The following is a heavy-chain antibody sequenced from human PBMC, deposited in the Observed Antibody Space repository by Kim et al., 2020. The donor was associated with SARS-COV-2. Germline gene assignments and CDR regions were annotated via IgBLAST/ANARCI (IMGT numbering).Heavy chain of an antibody. CDR1: GFTFDDYA. V-gene: IGHV3-9*01. CDR3: AKASYEYFDY. D-gene: IGHD3-22*01. Sequence: GGSLRLSCAASGFTFDDYAMHWVRQAPGKGLEWVSGISWNSGSIGYADSVKGRFTISRDNAKNSLYLQMNSLRAEDTALYYCAKASYEYFDYWGQGTLVT. J-gene: IGHJ4*02. CDR2: ISWNSGSI.